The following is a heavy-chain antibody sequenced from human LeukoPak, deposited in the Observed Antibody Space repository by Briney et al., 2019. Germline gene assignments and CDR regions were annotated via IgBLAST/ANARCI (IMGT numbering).Heavy chain of an antibody. Sequence: GGSLRLSCAASGSTFSSYEMNWVRQAPGKGLEWVAFVGYDGIKKDYADSVKGRFTISRDNFENTLYLQMNSLRAEGTAVYYCTGGSGSRFYYYYMDVWGKGTTVTISS. CDR2: VGYDGIKK. J-gene: IGHJ6*03. D-gene: IGHD3-10*01. CDR3: TGGSGSRFYYYYMDV. V-gene: IGHV3-30*02. CDR1: GSTFSSYE.